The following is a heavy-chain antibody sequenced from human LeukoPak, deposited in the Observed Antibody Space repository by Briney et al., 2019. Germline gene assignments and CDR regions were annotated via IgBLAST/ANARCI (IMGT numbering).Heavy chain of an antibody. CDR3: ARVVRLRWLPDY. D-gene: IGHD4-17*01. J-gene: IGHJ4*02. Sequence: ASVKVSCKASGYTFTSYGISWVRQATGQGLEWMGWMNPNSGNTGYAQKFQGRVTMTRNTSISTAYMELSSLRSEDTAVYYCARVVRLRWLPDYWGQGTLVTVSS. V-gene: IGHV1-8*02. CDR1: GYTFTSYG. CDR2: MNPNSGNT.